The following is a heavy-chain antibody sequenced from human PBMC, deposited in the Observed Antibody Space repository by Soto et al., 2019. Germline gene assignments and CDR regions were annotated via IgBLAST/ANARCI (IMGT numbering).Heavy chain of an antibody. Sequence: SETLSLTCTVSGGSISSSSYYWGWIRQPPGKGLEWIGSIYYSGSTYYNPSLKSRVPISVDTSKNQLSLKLSSVTAADTAVYYCARKFVFMVVPAASSYFDYWGQGTLVTVSS. D-gene: IGHD2-2*01. CDR3: ARKFVFMVVPAASSYFDY. V-gene: IGHV4-39*01. CDR1: GGSISSSSYY. CDR2: IYYSGST. J-gene: IGHJ4*02.